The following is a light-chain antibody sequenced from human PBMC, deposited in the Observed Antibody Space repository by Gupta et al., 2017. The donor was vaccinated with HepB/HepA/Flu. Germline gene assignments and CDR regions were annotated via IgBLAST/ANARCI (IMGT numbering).Light chain of an antibody. CDR3: QQYDNWPLT. Sequence: ETVMTQSPATLSVSPGERATLSCRASQSVGRNLAWYQQRPGQAPRLLIYGASTRGTGIPVRFSGSGSGTEFTLTISSLQSEDFAIYYCQQYDNWPLTFGGGTKVEIK. CDR1: QSVGRN. V-gene: IGKV3-15*01. CDR2: GAS. J-gene: IGKJ4*01.